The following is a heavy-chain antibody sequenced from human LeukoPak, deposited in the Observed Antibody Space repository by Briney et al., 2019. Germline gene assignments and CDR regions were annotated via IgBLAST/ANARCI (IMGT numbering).Heavy chain of an antibody. CDR2: IYYSGST. J-gene: IGHJ4*02. V-gene: IGHV4-59*01. D-gene: IGHD3-22*01. CDR3: AGSSGYYYFDY. Sequence: SETLSLTCTVSGGSISSYYWSWMRQPPGKGLEWIGYIYYSGSTNYNPSLKSRVTILVDTSKNQFSLKLSSVTAADTAVYYCAGSSGYYYFDYWGQGTLVTVSS. CDR1: GGSISSYY.